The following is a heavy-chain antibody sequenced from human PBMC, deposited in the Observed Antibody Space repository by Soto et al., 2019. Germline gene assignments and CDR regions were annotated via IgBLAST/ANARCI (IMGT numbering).Heavy chain of an antibody. CDR1: GEALSNYY. Sequence: PSETLSLTCAVYGEALSNYYWSWIRQPPGKGLEWIGEITHSGSTNYNPSLESRVTISADTSKNQFSMEMRSVTAADTAVYYCTRRGAARPWLWGQGTPVTVSS. CDR3: TRRGAARPWL. J-gene: IGHJ4*02. V-gene: IGHV4-34*01. D-gene: IGHD6-6*01. CDR2: ITHSGST.